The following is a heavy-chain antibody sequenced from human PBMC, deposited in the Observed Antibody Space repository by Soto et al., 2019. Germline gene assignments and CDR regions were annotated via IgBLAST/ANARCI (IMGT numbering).Heavy chain of an antibody. J-gene: IGHJ6*02. Sequence: EVQLVESGGGLVQPGRSLRLSCAASGFTFDDYAMHWVRQAPGEGLEWVSGISWNSGSIGYADSVKGRFTISRDNAKNSLSLQMNSLRAEDTALYYCAKDFKRGVIMVRGMDVWGQGTTVTVSS. CDR1: GFTFDDYA. CDR2: ISWNSGSI. V-gene: IGHV3-9*01. D-gene: IGHD3-10*01. CDR3: AKDFKRGVIMVRGMDV.